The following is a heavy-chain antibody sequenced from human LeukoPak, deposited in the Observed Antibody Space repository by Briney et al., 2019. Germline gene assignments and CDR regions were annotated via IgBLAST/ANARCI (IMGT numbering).Heavy chain of an antibody. Sequence: GGSLRLSCAASGFTFATYTMSWVRQAPGKGLEWVSAIRSSGDSTYYADSAKGRFTISRDNSKNTLYLQMNSLRAGDTAIYYCAKGGAVTGTMYFQYWGQGTLVTVSS. V-gene: IGHV3-23*01. J-gene: IGHJ1*01. CDR2: IRSSGDST. D-gene: IGHD6-19*01. CDR1: GFTFATYT. CDR3: AKGGAVTGTMYFQY.